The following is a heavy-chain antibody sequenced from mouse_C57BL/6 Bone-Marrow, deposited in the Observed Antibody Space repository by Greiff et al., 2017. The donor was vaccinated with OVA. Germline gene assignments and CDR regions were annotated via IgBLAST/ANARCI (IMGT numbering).Heavy chain of an antibody. D-gene: IGHD1-1*01. J-gene: IGHJ1*03. CDR2: INPNNGGT. CDR3: ARRDGSSPYWYFDV. V-gene: IGHV1-22*01. CDR1: GYTLTDYN. Sequence: VQLKESGPELVKPGASVKMSCKASGYTLTDYNMPWVKQSHGKSLEWIGYINPNNGGTSYNQKFKGKATLTVNKSSSTAYMELRSLTSEDSAVYYCARRDGSSPYWYFDVWGTGTTVTVSS.